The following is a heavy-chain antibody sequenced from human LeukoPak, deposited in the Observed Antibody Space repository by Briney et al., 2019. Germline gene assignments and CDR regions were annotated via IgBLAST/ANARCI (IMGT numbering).Heavy chain of an antibody. CDR1: GASISSNY. CDR2: VQYNGAA. D-gene: IGHD1-26*01. V-gene: IGHV4-59*01. J-gene: IGHJ5*02. CDR3: AKCVGTGANNAHDP. Sequence: SEPLSLTCSVSGASISSNYWSWIRQPPGEGLEWIGSVQYNGAADYNPSLRSRVTISIDTSRNQFSLKLHSVTAADTAVYFCAKCVGTGANNAHDPWGQGTLVTVSS.